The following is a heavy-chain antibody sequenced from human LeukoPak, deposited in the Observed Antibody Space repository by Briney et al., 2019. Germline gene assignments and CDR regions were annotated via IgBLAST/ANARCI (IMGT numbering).Heavy chain of an antibody. CDR3: ASRGGVRYFDWSSDAFDI. V-gene: IGHV3-48*04. D-gene: IGHD3-9*01. J-gene: IGHJ3*02. CDR1: GFTFSSYS. Sequence: GGSLRLSCAASGFTFSSYSMNWVRQAPGKGLEWVSYISSSSSTIYYADSVKGRFTISRDNAKNSLYLQMNSLRAEDTAVYYCASRGGVRYFDWSSDAFDIWGQGTMVTVSS. CDR2: ISSSSSTI.